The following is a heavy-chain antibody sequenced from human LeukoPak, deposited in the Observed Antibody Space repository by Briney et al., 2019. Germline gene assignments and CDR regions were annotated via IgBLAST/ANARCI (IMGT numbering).Heavy chain of an antibody. D-gene: IGHD6-13*01. J-gene: IGHJ4*02. CDR1: GGSISSSSYY. Sequence: PSETLSLTCTVSGGSISSSSYYWGWIRQPPGKGLEWVGSIYYSGSTYYNPSLKSRVTISVDTSKNQFSLKLSSVTAADTAVYYCARELAAAGREGYFDYWAREPWSPSPQ. CDR2: IYYSGST. CDR3: ARELAAAGREGYFDY. V-gene: IGHV4-39*07.